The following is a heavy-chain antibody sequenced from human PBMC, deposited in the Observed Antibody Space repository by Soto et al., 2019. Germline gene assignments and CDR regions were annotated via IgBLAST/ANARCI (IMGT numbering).Heavy chain of an antibody. CDR2: IYYSGST. D-gene: IGHD3-22*01. J-gene: IGHJ6*02. Sequence: SETLSLTCTVSGGSISSGGYYWSWVRQHPGKGLEWIGYIYYSGSTYYNPSLKSRVTISVDTSKNQFSLKLSSVTAADTAVYYCARDFYYYDSSGFMDVWGQGTTVTVSS. CDR1: GGSISSGGYY. CDR3: ARDFYYYDSSGFMDV. V-gene: IGHV4-31*03.